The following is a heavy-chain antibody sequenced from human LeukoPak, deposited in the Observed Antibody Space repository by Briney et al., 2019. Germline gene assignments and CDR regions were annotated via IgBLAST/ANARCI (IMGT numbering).Heavy chain of an antibody. Sequence: GGSLRLSCAASGFTFSSYSMNWVRQAPGKGLEWVSAISGSGGSTYYADSVKGRFTISRDNSKNTLYLQMNSLRAEDTAVYYCAKDIDVTMIVVVTPMIDYWGQGTLVTVSS. V-gene: IGHV3-23*01. CDR1: GFTFSSYS. CDR2: ISGSGGST. D-gene: IGHD3-22*01. CDR3: AKDIDVTMIVVVTPMIDY. J-gene: IGHJ4*02.